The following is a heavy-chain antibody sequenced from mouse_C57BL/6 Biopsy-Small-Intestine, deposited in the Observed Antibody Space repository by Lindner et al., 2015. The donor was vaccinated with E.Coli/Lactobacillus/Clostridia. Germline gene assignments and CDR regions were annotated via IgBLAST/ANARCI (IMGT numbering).Heavy chain of an antibody. J-gene: IGHJ4*01. V-gene: IGHV1-81*01. Sequence: VQLQESGAELARPGASVKLSCKASGYTFTSYGISWVKQRTGQGLEWIGEIYPRSGNTYYSEKFKGKATLTADKSSSTAYVEFRSLTSEDSAVYFCARGSYGDAMDYWGQGTSVTVSS. CDR3: ARGSYGDAMDY. CDR1: GYTFTSYG. D-gene: IGHD1-1*01. CDR2: IYPRSGNT.